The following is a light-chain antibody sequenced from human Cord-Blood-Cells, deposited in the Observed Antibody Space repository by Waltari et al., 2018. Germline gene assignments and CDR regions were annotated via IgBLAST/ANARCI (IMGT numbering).Light chain of an antibody. CDR2: WAS. V-gene: IGKV4-1*01. CDR3: QQYYSTPS. CDR1: QSVLYSSNNKNY. Sequence: DIVMTQSPDCLALSLGERANINCKSSQSVLYSSNNKNYLAWYQQKPGQPPKLLIYWASTRESGVPDRFSGSGSGTDFTLTISSLQAEDVAVYYCQQYYSTPSFGQGTKLEIK. J-gene: IGKJ2*01.